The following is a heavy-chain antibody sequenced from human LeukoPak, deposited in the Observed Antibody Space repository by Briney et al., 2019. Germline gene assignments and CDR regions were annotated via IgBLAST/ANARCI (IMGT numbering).Heavy chain of an antibody. CDR1: GGSISSGDYY. Sequence: SQTLCLTCTVSGGSISSGDYYWSWIRQPPGKGVEWIGYIYYSRSTYYNPSLKSRVTISVDTSKNQFSLKLSSVTAADTAVYYCARPGYSSGWYDWYFDLWGRGTLVTVSS. D-gene: IGHD6-19*01. CDR2: IYYSRST. V-gene: IGHV4-30-4*01. CDR3: ARPGYSSGWYDWYFDL. J-gene: IGHJ2*01.